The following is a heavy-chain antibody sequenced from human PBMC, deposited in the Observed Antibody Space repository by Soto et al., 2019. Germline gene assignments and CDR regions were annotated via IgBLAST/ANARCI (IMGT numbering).Heavy chain of an antibody. CDR1: GFTLSTYA. V-gene: IGHV3-23*01. Sequence: GGSLRLSCAASGFTLSTYAMSWVRQAPGKGLEWVSGITGSGGSTYYADSVKGRFTTSRDNSKNTLYLQMNSLRAEDTAIYYCARMFYYGSGSYPRFDPWGQGTLVTVSS. J-gene: IGHJ5*02. CDR3: ARMFYYGSGSYPRFDP. D-gene: IGHD3-10*01. CDR2: ITGSGGST.